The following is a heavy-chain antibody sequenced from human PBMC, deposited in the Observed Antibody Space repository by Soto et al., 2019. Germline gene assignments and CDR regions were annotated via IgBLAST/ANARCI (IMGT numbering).Heavy chain of an antibody. V-gene: IGHV1-18*04. D-gene: IGHD5-18*01. Sequence: ASVKVSCKASGYTFTSYGISWVRQAPGQGLEWMGWISVYDGDTNYAQNFQGRVTMTTDTSTSTAYMEMSSLRSDDTAVYYCARDQAAKWAPGSAMVNYYYGMDAWGQGTTVTVSS. CDR3: ARDQAAKWAPGSAMVNYYYGMDA. J-gene: IGHJ6*02. CDR1: GYTFTSYG. CDR2: ISVYDGDT.